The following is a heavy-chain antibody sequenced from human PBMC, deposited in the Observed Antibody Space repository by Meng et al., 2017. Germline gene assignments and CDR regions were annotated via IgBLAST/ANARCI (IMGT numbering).Heavy chain of an antibody. CDR1: GYTFPSYD. J-gene: IGHJ4*02. Sequence: VHVGHAGVEGKKPGASVKVSCKASGYTFPSYDINGVRQATGQGLEWMGWMNPNSGNTGYAQKFQGRVTMTRNTSISTAYMELSSLRSEDTAVYYCARAPRKTYDSSGYDYWGQGTLVTVSS. CDR3: ARAPRKTYDSSGYDY. CDR2: MNPNSGNT. V-gene: IGHV1-8*01. D-gene: IGHD3-22*01.